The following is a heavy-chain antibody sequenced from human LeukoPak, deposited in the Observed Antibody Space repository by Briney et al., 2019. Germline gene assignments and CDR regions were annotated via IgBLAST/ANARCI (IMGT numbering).Heavy chain of an antibody. D-gene: IGHD3-22*01. V-gene: IGHV4-59*01. CDR1: GGSISSYY. CDR3: ARDYYDSSGYYYGDAFDI. CDR2: IYYSGST. J-gene: IGHJ3*02. Sequence: SETLSLTCTVSGGSISSYYWSWIRQPPGKGLEGIGYIYYSGSTNYNPSLKSRVTISVDTSKNQFSLKLSSVTAADTAVYYCARDYYDSSGYYYGDAFDIWGQGTMVTVSS.